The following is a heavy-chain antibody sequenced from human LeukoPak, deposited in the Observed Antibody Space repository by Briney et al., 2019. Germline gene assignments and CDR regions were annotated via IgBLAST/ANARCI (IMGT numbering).Heavy chain of an antibody. Sequence: PSETLSLTCTVAGGSISSYYWSWIRQPPGKGLEWIGYIYYSGSTNYNPSLKSRVTISVETSKNQFSLKLSSVTAADTAVYYCARDIRRTGLFFDYWGQGTLATVSS. CDR2: IYYSGST. D-gene: IGHD3-3*01. J-gene: IGHJ4*02. V-gene: IGHV4-59*01. CDR3: ARDIRRTGLFFDY. CDR1: GGSISSYY.